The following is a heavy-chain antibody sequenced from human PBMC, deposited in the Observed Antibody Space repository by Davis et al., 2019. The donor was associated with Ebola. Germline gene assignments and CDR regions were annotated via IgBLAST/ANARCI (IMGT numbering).Heavy chain of an antibody. CDR3: AGLGATLFH. Sequence: SETLSLTCAVYGGSFKSYYWNWIRQPPGKGLEWIGEINHSGSSTYNPPLKSRVTMSADTSKNQVSLKLSSVTAADTAVYYCAGLGATLFHWGQGTLVTVSS. J-gene: IGHJ4*02. V-gene: IGHV4-34*01. CDR2: INHSGSS. CDR1: GGSFKSYY. D-gene: IGHD1-26*01.